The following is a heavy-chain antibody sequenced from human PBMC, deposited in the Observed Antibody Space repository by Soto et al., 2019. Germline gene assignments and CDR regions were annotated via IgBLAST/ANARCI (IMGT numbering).Heavy chain of an antibody. D-gene: IGHD2-15*01. CDR2: IYAHGSA. J-gene: IGHJ5*02. CDR3: ARDKYCSGGSCRKNWFDP. Sequence: SETLSLTSTVSGGSISSSYWSWIRQPPGKGLEWLAYIYAHGSANYSPSLKSRATISLDMSKNQSSLQLTSVTAADTAVYYFARDKYCSGGSCRKNWFDPWGQGTLVTVSS. CDR1: GGSISSSY. V-gene: IGHV4-59*01.